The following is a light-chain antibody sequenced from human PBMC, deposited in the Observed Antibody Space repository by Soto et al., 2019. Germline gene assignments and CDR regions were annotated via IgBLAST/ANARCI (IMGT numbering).Light chain of an antibody. CDR2: DAS. J-gene: IGKJ5*01. CDR3: QQRSNWPIT. CDR1: QTISRY. V-gene: IGKV3-11*01. Sequence: DIVLTQSPATLSLSPGERASLSCRASQTISRYLAWYQQKPGQAPRLLIYDASNRATGIPARFSGSGSGTDFTLTISSLESEDFAVYYCQQRSNWPITFGQGTRLDIK.